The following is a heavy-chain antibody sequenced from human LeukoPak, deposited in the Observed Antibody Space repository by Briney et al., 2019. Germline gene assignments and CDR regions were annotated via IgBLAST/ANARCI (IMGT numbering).Heavy chain of an antibody. Sequence: SETLSLTCTVSGGSISGYYWTWIRQPPGKGLEWVGYMYYSGSTNYNPSLKSRVTISIDTSKNQFSLKLSSVTGADTAVYYCARSGGHSYGFDYWGQGTLVTVSP. CDR1: GGSISGYY. D-gene: IGHD5-18*01. CDR2: MYYSGST. J-gene: IGHJ4*02. CDR3: ARSGGHSYGFDY. V-gene: IGHV4-59*08.